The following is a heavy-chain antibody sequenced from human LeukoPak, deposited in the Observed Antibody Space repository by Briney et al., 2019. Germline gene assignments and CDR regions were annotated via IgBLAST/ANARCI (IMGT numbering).Heavy chain of an antibody. J-gene: IGHJ3*02. CDR3: ARDRLGYSSSWGAFDI. V-gene: IGHV3-30*03. Sequence: GRSLRPSCAASGFTFSSYGMHWVRQAPGKGLEWVAVISYDGSNKYYADSVKGRFTISRDNSKNTLYLQMNSLRAEDTAVYYCARDRLGYSSSWGAFDIWGQGTMVTVSS. CDR2: ISYDGSNK. CDR1: GFTFSSYG. D-gene: IGHD6-13*01.